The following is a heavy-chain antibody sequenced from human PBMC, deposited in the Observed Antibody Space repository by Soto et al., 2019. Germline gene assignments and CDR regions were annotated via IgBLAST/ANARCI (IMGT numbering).Heavy chain of an antibody. J-gene: IGHJ4*02. V-gene: IGHV1-2*02. CDR3: ARDPDYGDYWGYFFDS. D-gene: IGHD4-17*01. CDR2: INPTSGGT. CDR1: GYTFAAYY. Sequence: QVQLVQSGAEVKKPGASVKVSCKTSGYTFAAYYIHWIRQAPGQDLEWMGWINPTSGGTVYAQNFQDRVTMTRDTSISTAYMELRRLNSDDTAVYYCARDPDYGDYWGYFFDSWGQGTPVTGSS.